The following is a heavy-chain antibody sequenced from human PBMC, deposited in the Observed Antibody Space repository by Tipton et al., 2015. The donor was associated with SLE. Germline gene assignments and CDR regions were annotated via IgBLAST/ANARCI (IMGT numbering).Heavy chain of an antibody. CDR2: ISGSGGST. D-gene: IGHD3-3*01. V-gene: IGHV3-23*01. Sequence: SLRLSCAASGFTFSSYAMSWVRQAPGKGLEWVSGISGSGGSTYYADSVKGRFTISGDNSKNTLYLQMNSLRAEDTAVYYCARDRRTGVRFLDWVFGIYPWGQGPLVTVSS. J-gene: IGHJ5*02. CDR1: GFTFSSYA. CDR3: ARDRRTGVRFLDWVFGIYP.